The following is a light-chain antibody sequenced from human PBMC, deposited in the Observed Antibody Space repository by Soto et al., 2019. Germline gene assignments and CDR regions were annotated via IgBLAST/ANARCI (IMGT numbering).Light chain of an antibody. Sequence: DIQMTQSPSSVSASVGDNVTIACRASQSISRYLVWYQQRPGKAPKLLIYPASTLRSGVPSRFSGSGSGTYFTLTISGLQLEDFATYYCQQADSFPLTFGGGTEVEMK. CDR2: PAS. V-gene: IGKV1-12*01. CDR3: QQADSFPLT. J-gene: IGKJ4*01. CDR1: QSISRY.